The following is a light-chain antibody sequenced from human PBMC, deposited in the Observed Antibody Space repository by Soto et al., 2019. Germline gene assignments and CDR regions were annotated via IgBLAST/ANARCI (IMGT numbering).Light chain of an antibody. V-gene: IGLV2-8*01. CDR2: EVY. Sequence: QSVLTQPPSASGSPGQSVTISCTGSNNDVGRYNHVSWYQQHPGKAPKLLIYEVYKRPSGVPDRFSGSKSDNTASLTVSGLQTEDEADYYCSSYTSTNHVVFGGGTKVTVL. CDR3: SSYTSTNHVV. J-gene: IGLJ2*01. CDR1: NNDVGRYNH.